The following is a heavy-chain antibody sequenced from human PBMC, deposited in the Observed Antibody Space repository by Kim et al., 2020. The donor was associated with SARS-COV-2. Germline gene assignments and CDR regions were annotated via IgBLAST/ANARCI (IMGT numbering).Heavy chain of an antibody. D-gene: IGHD3-16*02. CDR2: INSDGSST. CDR3: ARDLRGGGVIVHFDY. CDR1: GFTFSSYW. J-gene: IGHJ4*02. Sequence: GGSLRLSCAASGFTFSSYWMHWVRQAPGKGLVWVSRINSDGSSTSYADSVKGRFTISRDNAKNTLYLQMNSLRAEDTAVYYCARDLRGGGVIVHFDYWGQGTLVTVSS. V-gene: IGHV3-74*01.